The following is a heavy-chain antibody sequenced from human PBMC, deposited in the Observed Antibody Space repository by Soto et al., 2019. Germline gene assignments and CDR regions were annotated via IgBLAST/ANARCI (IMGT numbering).Heavy chain of an antibody. CDR3: ARGGLIAAAGGAEYFQH. CDR2: INHSGST. J-gene: IGHJ1*01. CDR1: GGSFSGYY. V-gene: IGHV4-34*01. Sequence: SETLSLTCAVYGGSFSGYYWSWIRQPPGKGLEWIGEINHSGSTNYNPSLKSRVTISVDRSKNQFSLKLSSVTAADTAVYYCARGGLIAAAGGAEYFQHWGQGTLVTVSS. D-gene: IGHD6-13*01.